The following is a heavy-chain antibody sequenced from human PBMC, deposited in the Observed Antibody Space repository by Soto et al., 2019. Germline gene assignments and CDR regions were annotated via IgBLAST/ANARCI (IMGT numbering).Heavy chain of an antibody. Sequence: GSLRLSCAASGFTFSSYAMSWVRQAPGKGLEWVSAISGSGGSTYYADSVKGRFTISRDNSKNTLYLQMNSLRAEDTAVYYCASSYYDILTGYPYYYYYGMDVWGQGTTVTVSS. CDR2: ISGSGGST. J-gene: IGHJ6*02. D-gene: IGHD3-9*01. CDR1: GFTFSSYA. V-gene: IGHV3-23*01. CDR3: ASSYYDILTGYPYYYYYGMDV.